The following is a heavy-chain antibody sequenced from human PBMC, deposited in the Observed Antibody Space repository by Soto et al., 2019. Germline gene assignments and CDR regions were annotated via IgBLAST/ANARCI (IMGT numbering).Heavy chain of an antibody. CDR3: AKERDLVVVAANFDY. Sequence: GGSLRLSCAASGFTFSSYGMHWVRQAPGKGLECVSGISWNSGSIGYADSVKGRFTISRDNAKNSLYLQMNSLRAEDTALYYCAKERDLVVVAANFDYWGQGTLVTVSS. CDR2: ISWNSGSI. J-gene: IGHJ4*02. D-gene: IGHD2-15*01. V-gene: IGHV3-9*01. CDR1: GFTFSSYG.